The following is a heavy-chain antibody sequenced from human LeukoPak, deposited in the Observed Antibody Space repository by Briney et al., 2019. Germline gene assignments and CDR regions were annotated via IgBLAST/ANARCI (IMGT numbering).Heavy chain of an antibody. J-gene: IGHJ4*02. CDR2: ISSSSSYI. CDR3: AKDQSNDYDSSGFDY. CDR1: GFTFSSYS. Sequence: PGGSLRLSCAASGFTFSSYSMNWVRQAPGKGLEWVSSISSSSSYIYYADSVKGRFTISRDNAKNSLYLQMNSLRAEDTAVYYCAKDQSNDYDSSGFDYWGQGTLVTVSS. D-gene: IGHD3-22*01. V-gene: IGHV3-21*01.